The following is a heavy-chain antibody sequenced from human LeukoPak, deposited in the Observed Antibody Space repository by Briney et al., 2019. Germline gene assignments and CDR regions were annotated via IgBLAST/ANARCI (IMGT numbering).Heavy chain of an antibody. Sequence: PGGSLRLSCAASGFPFSNYYINWVRQAPGKGLEWVSYITSRSSSIYYADSVKGRLTISRDNAQNSLYLQMNSLRDEDTAVYYCARDSRFGKLLIPYFDYWGQGTLVTVSS. J-gene: IGHJ4*02. D-gene: IGHD3-10*01. CDR1: GFPFSNYY. CDR3: ARDSRFGKLLIPYFDY. V-gene: IGHV3-48*02. CDR2: ITSRSSSI.